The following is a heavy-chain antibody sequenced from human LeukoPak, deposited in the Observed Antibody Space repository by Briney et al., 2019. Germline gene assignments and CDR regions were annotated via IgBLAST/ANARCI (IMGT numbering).Heavy chain of an antibody. Sequence: PSETLSLTCTVSGGSISSYYWSWIRQPAGKGLEWIGRIYTSGSTNYNPSLKSRVTMSVDTSKNQFSLKLSSVTAADTAVYYCARDGTVVVPAAIPVAFDIWGQGTMVTVSS. CDR3: ARDGTVVVPAAIPVAFDI. V-gene: IGHV4-4*07. CDR2: IYTSGST. CDR1: GGSISSYY. J-gene: IGHJ3*02. D-gene: IGHD2-2*02.